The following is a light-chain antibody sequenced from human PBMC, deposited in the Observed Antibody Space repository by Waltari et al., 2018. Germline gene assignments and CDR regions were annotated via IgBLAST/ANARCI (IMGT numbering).Light chain of an antibody. CDR1: ELGDKY. CDR3: QAWDNFTVA. V-gene: IGLV3-1*01. Sequence: SYELTQPPSVSVSPGQTASLRCSGHELGDKYACWYRQKPGQSPVLVPYQDAKRPSGFPERFSGSNSGITATLTIRGTQPVDEADYYCQAWDNFTVAFGGGTKLSVL. J-gene: IGLJ2*01. CDR2: QDA.